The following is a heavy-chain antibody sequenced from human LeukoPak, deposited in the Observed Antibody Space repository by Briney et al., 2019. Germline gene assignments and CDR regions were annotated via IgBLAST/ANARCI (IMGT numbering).Heavy chain of an antibody. CDR2: ISGSGGST. CDR3: AKDVVSTSCYYFDY. CDR1: GFTFSRYA. V-gene: IGHV3-23*01. J-gene: IGHJ4*02. D-gene: IGHD2-2*01. Sequence: GGSLRLSCAASGFTFSRYAMSWVRQAPGKGLEWVSAISGSGGSTYYAASVKGRFTISRDNSKNTLYLQMNSLRAEDTAVYYCAKDVVSTSCYYFDYWGQGTLVTASS.